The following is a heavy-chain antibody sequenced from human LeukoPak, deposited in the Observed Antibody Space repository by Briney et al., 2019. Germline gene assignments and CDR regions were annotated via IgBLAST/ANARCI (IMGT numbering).Heavy chain of an antibody. D-gene: IGHD6-13*01. V-gene: IGHV3-66*01. CDR3: ARDLEAANTYYFDC. J-gene: IGHJ4*02. Sequence: PGGSLRLSCAASGFIVSSNYMSWVRQAPGKGLEWVSVIYSGGTTYYADSVKGRFTISRDNSKNTVYLQVNSLRDEDTAVYYCARDLEAANTYYFDCWGQGTMVTVSS. CDR1: GFIVSSNY. CDR2: IYSGGTT.